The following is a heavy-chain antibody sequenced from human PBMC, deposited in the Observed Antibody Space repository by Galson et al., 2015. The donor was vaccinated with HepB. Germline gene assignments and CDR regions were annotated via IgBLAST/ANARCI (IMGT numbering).Heavy chain of an antibody. CDR3: AKGSRDSGSYQLAGDY. J-gene: IGHJ4*02. CDR1: GFTFSFYA. Sequence: SLRLSCAASGFTFSFYAMHWVRQAPGKGLEWVAVISYDGSNKYYADSVTGRFTISRDNSKNTLYLQMNSLRTEDTAVYYCAKGSRDSGSYQLAGDYWGQGTLVTVSS. V-gene: IGHV3-30*18. CDR2: ISYDGSNK. D-gene: IGHD3-10*01.